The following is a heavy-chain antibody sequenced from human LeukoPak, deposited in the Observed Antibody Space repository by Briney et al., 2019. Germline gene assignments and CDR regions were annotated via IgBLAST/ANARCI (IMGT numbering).Heavy chain of an antibody. D-gene: IGHD2/OR15-2a*01. CDR3: ARDLIRPWEVEYYVFGDYYFDY. V-gene: IGHV4-39*07. J-gene: IGHJ4*02. Sequence: SETLSLTCTVSGGSISSNSYYWGWIRQPPGKGLEWIGSIYYSGSTYYNPSLKSRVTISVDTSKNQFSLKLSSVTAADTAVYYCARDLIRPWEVEYYVFGDYYFDYWGQGTLVTVSS. CDR1: GGSISSNSYY. CDR2: IYYSGST.